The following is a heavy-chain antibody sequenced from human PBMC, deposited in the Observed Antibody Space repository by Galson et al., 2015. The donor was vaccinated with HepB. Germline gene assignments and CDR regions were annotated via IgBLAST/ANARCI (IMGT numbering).Heavy chain of an antibody. CDR3: ARVSRRDYDSSGCMDV. CDR1: GYTFTSYY. CDR2: INPSGGST. J-gene: IGHJ6*02. V-gene: IGHV1-46*01. D-gene: IGHD3-22*01. Sequence: SVKVSCKASGYTFTSYYMHWVRQAPGQGLEWMGIINPSGGSTSYAQKFQGRVTMTRDTSTSTVYMELSSLRSEDTAVYYCARVSRRDYDSSGCMDVWGQGTTVTVSS.